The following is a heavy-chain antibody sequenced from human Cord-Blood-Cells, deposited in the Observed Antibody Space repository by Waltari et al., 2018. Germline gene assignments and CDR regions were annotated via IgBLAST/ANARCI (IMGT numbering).Heavy chain of an antibody. Sequence: QVQLQESGPGLVKPSETLSLTCTVSGGPISSYYWSWLRQPAGKGLEWIGRIYTSGSTNYNPSLKSRVTMSVDTSKNQFSLKLSSVTAADTAVYYCARGPYYGSGSASYYYYYMDVWGKGTTVTVSS. CDR3: ARGPYYGSGSASYYYYYMDV. J-gene: IGHJ6*03. CDR2: IYTSGST. V-gene: IGHV4-4*07. CDR1: GGPISSYY. D-gene: IGHD3-10*01.